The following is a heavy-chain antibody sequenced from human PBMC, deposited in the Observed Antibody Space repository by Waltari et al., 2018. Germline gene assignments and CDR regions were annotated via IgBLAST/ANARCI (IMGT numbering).Heavy chain of an antibody. Sequence: QVQLQESGPGLVKPSETLSLTCTVSGGSISSYYWSWIRQPPGKGLEWIGYIYYSGGTNYNPPLKSRVTISVDTSKNQFSLKLSSVTAADTAVYYCARSMITFGGVIVYDYWGQGTLVTVSS. CDR2: IYYSGGT. D-gene: IGHD3-16*02. J-gene: IGHJ4*02. CDR3: ARSMITFGGVIVYDY. CDR1: GGSISSYY. V-gene: IGHV4-59*01.